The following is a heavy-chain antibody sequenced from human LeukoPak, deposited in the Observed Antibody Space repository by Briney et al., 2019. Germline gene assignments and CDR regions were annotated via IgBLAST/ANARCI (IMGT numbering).Heavy chain of an antibody. D-gene: IGHD6-19*01. CDR1: GDSISSYY. CDR2: IYYSGST. Sequence: SETLSLTCTVSGDSISSYYWSWIRQPPGKGLEWIGYIYYSGSTNYNPSLKSRVTISVDTSKNQFSLKLSSVTAADTAVYYCARHTTRIAVDYWGQGTLVTVSS. J-gene: IGHJ4*02. CDR3: ARHTTRIAVDY. V-gene: IGHV4-59*08.